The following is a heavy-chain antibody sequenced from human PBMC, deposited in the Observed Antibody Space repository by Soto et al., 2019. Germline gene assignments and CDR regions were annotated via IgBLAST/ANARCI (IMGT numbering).Heavy chain of an antibody. CDR1: GFTFSDYY. Sequence: GGSLRLSCAASGFTFSDYYMSWIRQAPGKGLEWVSYISSSGSTIYYADSVKGRFTISRDNAKNSLYLQMNSLRAEDTAVYYCARGETYYYFWSGYYTTGGRHYYYMDVWGKGTTVTVSS. J-gene: IGHJ6*03. CDR2: ISSSGSTI. D-gene: IGHD3-3*01. CDR3: ARGETYYYFWSGYYTTGGRHYYYMDV. V-gene: IGHV3-11*01.